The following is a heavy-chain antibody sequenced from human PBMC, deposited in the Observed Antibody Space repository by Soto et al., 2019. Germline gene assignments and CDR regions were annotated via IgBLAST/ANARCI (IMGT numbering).Heavy chain of an antibody. CDR1: GFSLSTSGVG. J-gene: IGHJ5*02. CDR3: ARTDSSGYYFLWFDP. Sequence: QITLKESGPTLVKPTQTLTLTCTFSGFSLSTSGVGVGWIRQPPGKALEWLALIYWDDDKRYSPSLKSRLPITKATSTNLVVLTMTNMDPADTATYYCARTDSSGYYFLWFDPWGQGTLVTVSS. CDR2: IYWDDDK. D-gene: IGHD3-22*01. V-gene: IGHV2-5*02.